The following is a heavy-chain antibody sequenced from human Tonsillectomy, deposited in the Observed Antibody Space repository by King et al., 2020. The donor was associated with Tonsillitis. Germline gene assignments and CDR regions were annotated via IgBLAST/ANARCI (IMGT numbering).Heavy chain of an antibody. V-gene: IGHV3-30*04. Sequence: VQLVESGGGVVQPGRSLRLSCAASGFTFTTYAMHWARQAPGKGLEWVAVISFDGTYKSYADSVKGRFTISRDNSQNTLYLEMNSLRPDDTAVYFCARGRDGTASAKNFADYWGQGTLVTVSS. CDR2: ISFDGTYK. D-gene: IGHD5-24*01. CDR3: ARGRDGTASAKNFADY. CDR1: GFTFTTYA. J-gene: IGHJ4*02.